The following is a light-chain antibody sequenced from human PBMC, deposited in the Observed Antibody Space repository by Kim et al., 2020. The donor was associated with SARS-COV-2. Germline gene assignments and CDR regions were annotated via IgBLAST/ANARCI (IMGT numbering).Light chain of an antibody. J-gene: IGLJ2*01. Sequence: SSELTQDPAVSVALGQTVRITCQGDSLRKYYATWYQQKPGQAPVLLISGKNNRPSGIPYRFSGSSSGNTASLTIAGAQAEDEADYYCNSRDTSHFVIFGGGTKLTVL. V-gene: IGLV3-19*01. CDR1: SLRKYY. CDR2: GKN. CDR3: NSRDTSHFVI.